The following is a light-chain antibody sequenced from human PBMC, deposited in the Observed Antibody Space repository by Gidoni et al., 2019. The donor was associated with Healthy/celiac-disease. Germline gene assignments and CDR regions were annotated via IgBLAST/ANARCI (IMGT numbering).Light chain of an antibody. Sequence: QSVLTQPPSLSGAPGQRVTISCTGSSSNIGAGYDVQWYQQLPGTAPKLLIYGNSNRPSGVPDRFSGSKSGTSASLAITGLQAEDEADYYCQSYDSSLSGYVFGTGTKVTVL. CDR2: GNS. V-gene: IGLV1-40*01. J-gene: IGLJ1*01. CDR1: SSNIGAGYD. CDR3: QSYDSSLSGYV.